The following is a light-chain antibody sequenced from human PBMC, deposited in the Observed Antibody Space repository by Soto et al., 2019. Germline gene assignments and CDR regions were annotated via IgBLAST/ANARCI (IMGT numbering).Light chain of an antibody. CDR2: GAS. CDR3: QQYNNWPPVT. Sequence: EIVMTQSPSTLSVSPGERATLSCRASQSVSINLAWYQQKPGQAPRLLIYGASTRATGIPARFSGSGSGTEFTLTISSLQSEVFAVYYCQQYNNWPPVTFGQGTKLEIK. J-gene: IGKJ2*01. CDR1: QSVSIN. V-gene: IGKV3-15*01.